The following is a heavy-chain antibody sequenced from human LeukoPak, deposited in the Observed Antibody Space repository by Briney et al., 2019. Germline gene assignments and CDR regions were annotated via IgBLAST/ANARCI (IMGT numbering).Heavy chain of an antibody. CDR1: GFTFDDYG. V-gene: IGHV3-20*04. D-gene: IGHD3-10*01. CDR2: INWNGGST. J-gene: IGHJ3*02. Sequence: GGSLRLSCAASGFTFDDYGMSWVRQAPGKGLEWVSGINWNGGSTGYADSVKGRFTISRDNAKNSLYLQMNSLRAEDTAVYYCAKGFTMVYFDIWGQGTMVTVSS. CDR3: AKGFTMVYFDI.